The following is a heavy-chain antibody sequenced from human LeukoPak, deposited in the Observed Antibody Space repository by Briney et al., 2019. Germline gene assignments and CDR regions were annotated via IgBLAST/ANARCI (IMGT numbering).Heavy chain of an antibody. CDR3: AKDIYSSGWGGYDY. D-gene: IGHD6-19*01. CDR2: IRTNSGSI. Sequence: QSARCLTLSCPVARSTSDDYAMHCVRQADRKGLEWVSGIRTNSGSIGYADSVKGRFTISRDNAKNSLYLQMNSLRAEDTALYYCAKDIYSSGWGGYDYWGQGTLVTVSS. CDR1: RSTSDDYA. V-gene: IGHV3-9*02. J-gene: IGHJ4*02.